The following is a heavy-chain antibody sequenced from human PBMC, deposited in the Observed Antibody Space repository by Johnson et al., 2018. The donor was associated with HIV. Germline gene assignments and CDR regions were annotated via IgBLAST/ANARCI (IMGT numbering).Heavy chain of an antibody. CDR1: GFTFSTYD. J-gene: IGHJ3*02. V-gene: IGHV3-13*01. Sequence: VQLVESGGGVVQPGRSLRLSCAASGFTFSTYDMHWVRQGTGKGLEWVSVIGTAGDTYYAGSVKGRFTISRENAKNSLYLQMNSLRAGDTAVYYCARERRNTRGAFDMWGQGTVVTVSS. CDR2: IGTAGDT. D-gene: IGHD2-2*02. CDR3: ARERRNTRGAFDM.